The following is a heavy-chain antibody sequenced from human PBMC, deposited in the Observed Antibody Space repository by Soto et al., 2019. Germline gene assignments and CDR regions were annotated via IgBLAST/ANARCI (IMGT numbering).Heavy chain of an antibody. Sequence: ASVKVSCKASGYSFTNYDINWVRQATGQGLEWMGWMNANSGNTGYAQKFRGRVTMTRDTSISTAYMELSSLTSDDTAMYYCARGLGLGDCWGQGTLVTVSS. CDR2: MNANSGNT. V-gene: IGHV1-8*01. CDR3: ARGLGLGDC. J-gene: IGHJ4*02. CDR1: GYSFTNYD. D-gene: IGHD3-9*01.